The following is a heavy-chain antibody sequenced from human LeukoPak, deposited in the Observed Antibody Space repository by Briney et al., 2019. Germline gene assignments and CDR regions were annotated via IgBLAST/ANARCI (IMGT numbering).Heavy chain of an antibody. V-gene: IGHV4-59*01. CDR1: GGSISSYY. J-gene: IGHJ4*02. CDR3: ASLYSGSYDTGAFDYFNY. CDR2: MYYSGST. D-gene: IGHD1-26*01. Sequence: SETLSLTCTVSGGSISSYYWSWIRQPPGKGLEWIGYMYYSGSTDYNPSLKSRVTISVDTSKNQFSLKLSSVTAADTAVYYCASLYSGSYDTGAFDYFNYWGQGTLVTVSS.